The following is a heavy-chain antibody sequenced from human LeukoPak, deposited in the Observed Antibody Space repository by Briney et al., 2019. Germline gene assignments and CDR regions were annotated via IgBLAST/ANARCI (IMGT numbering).Heavy chain of an antibody. J-gene: IGHJ4*02. CDR2: ISSSGGST. D-gene: IGHD1-26*01. Sequence: GGSLRLSRVASGSASGSTFSSSAMTWVRQAPGKGLEWVSTISSSGGSTYYADSVKGRFTISRDNSKTTLYLQMNSLRAEDTATYYCATGSGNYYYYFDYWGQGTLVTVSS. CDR1: GSTFSSSA. V-gene: IGHV3-23*01. CDR3: ATGSGNYYYYFDY.